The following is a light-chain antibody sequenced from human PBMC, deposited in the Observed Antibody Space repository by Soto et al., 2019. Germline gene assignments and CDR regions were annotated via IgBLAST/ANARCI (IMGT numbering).Light chain of an antibody. CDR2: ATS. Sequence: AMQMTQFPSSLSASVGDRVSITCRASQDIRSDLGWYQQRPGKAPKLLIYATSSLQSGVPSRFSGSGSGTDFTLTISSLQPEDFATYYCLQDYSYPLTFGGGTKVDIK. V-gene: IGKV1-6*01. J-gene: IGKJ4*01. CDR1: QDIRSD. CDR3: LQDYSYPLT.